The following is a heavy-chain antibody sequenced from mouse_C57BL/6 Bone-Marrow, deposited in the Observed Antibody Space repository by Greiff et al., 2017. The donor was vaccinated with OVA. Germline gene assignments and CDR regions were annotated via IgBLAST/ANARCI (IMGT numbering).Heavy chain of an antibody. Sequence: QVQLQQPGAELVRPGSSVKLSCKASGYTFTSYWMDWVKQRPGQGLEWIGNIYPSDSETHYNQKFKDKATLTIDKSSSTAYIQLSSLTSEDSAVYYCARSAYGNYGSWFAYWGQGTLVTVS. D-gene: IGHD2-10*02. CDR3: ARSAYGNYGSWFAY. V-gene: IGHV1-61*01. J-gene: IGHJ3*01. CDR1: GYTFTSYW. CDR2: IYPSDSET.